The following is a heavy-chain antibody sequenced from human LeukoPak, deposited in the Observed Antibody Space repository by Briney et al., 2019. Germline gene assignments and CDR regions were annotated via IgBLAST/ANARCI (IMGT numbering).Heavy chain of an antibody. Sequence: ASVKVSCKASGYTFTSFGISWVRQAPGQGLEWMGWISAYNGNTNYAQKLQGRVTMTTVTSTSTAYMELRSLRSEDTAVYYCAAGGSGYFRWGYWGQGTLVTVSS. CDR3: AAGGSGYFRWGY. D-gene: IGHD3-3*01. J-gene: IGHJ4*02. CDR2: ISAYNGNT. V-gene: IGHV1-18*01. CDR1: GYTFTSFG.